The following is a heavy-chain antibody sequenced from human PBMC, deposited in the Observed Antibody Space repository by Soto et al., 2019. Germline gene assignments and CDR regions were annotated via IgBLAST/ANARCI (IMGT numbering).Heavy chain of an antibody. CDR2: ISGSGGST. Sequence: EVQLLESGGGLVQPGGSLRLSCAASGFTFSSYAMSWVRQAPGKGLEWVSAISGSGGSTYYADSVKGRFTISRDNSKNTLYRQMNSASAEDTAGYYCAKGQWCDACAIWGQGTMVTVSS. V-gene: IGHV3-23*01. CDR3: AKGQWCDACAI. CDR1: GFTFSSYA. J-gene: IGHJ3*02. D-gene: IGHD2-15*01.